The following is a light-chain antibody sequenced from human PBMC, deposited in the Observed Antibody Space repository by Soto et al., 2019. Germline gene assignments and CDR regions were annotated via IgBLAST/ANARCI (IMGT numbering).Light chain of an antibody. CDR2: GAS. CDR3: QQYNNWTPWT. Sequence: EIVMTQSPATLSVSPGERATLSCRASQSVSSNLAWYQQKPGQAPRHLIYGASTRATGIPARFSGSGSGTEFTLIIISLQSEGFAVFYCQQYNNWTPWTFGQGTKVKIK. CDR1: QSVSSN. J-gene: IGKJ1*01. V-gene: IGKV3-15*01.